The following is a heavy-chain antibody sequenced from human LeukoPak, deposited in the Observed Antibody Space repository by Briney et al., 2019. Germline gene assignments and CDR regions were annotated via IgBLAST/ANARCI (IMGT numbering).Heavy chain of an antibody. Sequence: GGSETRLRAASGLSFSTDWMDWARQAAGKGLLWVSLNNSDGTSTKYADSVTGRFTIARDNARHTLYLQMNSLRAENTAVYYCARASTTVPTLLDYWGQGTLVTVSS. J-gene: IGHJ4*02. D-gene: IGHD4-17*01. CDR3: ARASTTVPTLLDY. CDR2: NNSDGTST. CDR1: GLSFSTDW. V-gene: IGHV3-74*03.